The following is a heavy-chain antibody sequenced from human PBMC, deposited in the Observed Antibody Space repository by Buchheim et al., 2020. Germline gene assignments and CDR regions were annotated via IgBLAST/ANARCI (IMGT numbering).Heavy chain of an antibody. CDR1: GFTVSSNY. D-gene: IGHD6-13*01. CDR3: ARVGSSWYPGMDV. CDR2: IFSGGST. J-gene: IGHJ6*02. V-gene: IGHV3-66*01. Sequence: EVQLVESGGGLVQPGGSLRLSCAASGFTVSSNYMSWVRQAPGKGLEWVSVIFSGGSTYYADSVKGRFTISRANSKNTLYLQMDSLRAEDTAVYYCARVGSSWYPGMDVWGQGTT.